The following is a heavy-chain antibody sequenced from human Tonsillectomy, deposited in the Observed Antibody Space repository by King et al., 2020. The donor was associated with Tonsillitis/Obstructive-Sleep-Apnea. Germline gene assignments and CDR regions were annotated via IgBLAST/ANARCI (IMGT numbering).Heavy chain of an antibody. J-gene: IGHJ4*02. CDR3: AREKGSGFVDY. Sequence: QLVQSGGGLVQPGGSLRLSCAASGFTLRSYNMNWVRQALGRGLVWVLYISSSSNTKYYADSVKGRLTISRDNAKNSLYLQMNSLRDEETAVFYWAREKGSGFVDYWGQGTLVTVSS. CDR1: GFTLRSYN. V-gene: IGHV3-48*02. CDR2: ISSSSNTK. D-gene: IGHD6-25*01.